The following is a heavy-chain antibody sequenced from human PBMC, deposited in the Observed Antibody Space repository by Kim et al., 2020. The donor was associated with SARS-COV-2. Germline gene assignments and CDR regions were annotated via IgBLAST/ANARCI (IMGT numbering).Heavy chain of an antibody. J-gene: IGHJ6*02. CDR1: GFTFSSYW. CDR3: ARGMGDFWSGYYHVGGYYYYYGMDV. D-gene: IGHD3-3*01. CDR2: IKQDGSEK. Sequence: GGSLRLSCAASGFTFSSYWMSWVRQAPGKGLEWVANIKQDGSEKYYVDSVKGRFTISRDNAKNSLYLQMNSLRAEDTAVYYCARGMGDFWSGYYHVGGYYYYYGMDVWGQGTTVTVSS. V-gene: IGHV3-7*03.